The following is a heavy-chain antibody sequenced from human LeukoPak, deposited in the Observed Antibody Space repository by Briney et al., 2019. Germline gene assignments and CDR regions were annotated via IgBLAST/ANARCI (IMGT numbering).Heavy chain of an antibody. J-gene: IGHJ4*02. D-gene: IGHD4-17*01. Sequence: GGSLRLSCAASGFTFSSYWMSWVRQAPGKGLEWVANINQDGSVKSYVDSVEGRFTISRDNAKKSLYLQMSSLRAEDTAVHYCARDDFGDYVLYWGQGTLVTVSS. CDR3: ARDDFGDYVLY. V-gene: IGHV3-7*05. CDR2: INQDGSVK. CDR1: GFTFSSYW.